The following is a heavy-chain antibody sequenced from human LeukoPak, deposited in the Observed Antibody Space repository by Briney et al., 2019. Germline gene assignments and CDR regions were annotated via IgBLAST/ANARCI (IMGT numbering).Heavy chain of an antibody. D-gene: IGHD4/OR15-4a*01. J-gene: IGHJ5*02. CDR3: FGGASSST. CDR2: INPDGSEK. Sequence: PGGSLTLSCATSGFTFSSYWMFWARQAPGKGLQWVATINPDGSEKYYVDSVRGRFSISSDNDKHFLYLQMTSLRAEDTAVYYCFGGASSSTWGQGTLVTVSS. V-gene: IGHV3-7*05. CDR1: GFTFSSYW.